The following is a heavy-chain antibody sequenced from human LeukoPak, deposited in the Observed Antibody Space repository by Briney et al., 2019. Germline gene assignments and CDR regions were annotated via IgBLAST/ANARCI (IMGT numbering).Heavy chain of an antibody. CDR1: GFPFSSYT. V-gene: IGHV3-9*01. D-gene: IGHD3-22*01. CDR2: ISWNSGSI. CDR3: AKTYYYDSSALTTGYYFDY. Sequence: GGSLRLSCAASGFPFSSYTINWVRQAPGKGLEWVSGISWNSGSIGYADSVKGRFTISRDNAKNSLYLQMNSLRAEDTALYYCAKTYYYDSSALTTGYYFDYWGQGTLVTVSS. J-gene: IGHJ4*02.